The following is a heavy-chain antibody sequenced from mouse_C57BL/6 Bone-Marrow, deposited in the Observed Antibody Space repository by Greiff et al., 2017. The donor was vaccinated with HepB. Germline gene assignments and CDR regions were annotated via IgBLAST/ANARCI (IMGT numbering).Heavy chain of an antibody. J-gene: IGHJ3*01. D-gene: IGHD2-4*01. CDR3: ARPHYYDYDGFAY. CDR1: GFNIKNTY. CDR2: IDPANGNN. Sequence: EVQLQQSVAELVRPGASVKLSCTASGFNIKNTYMHWVKQRPEQGLEWIGRIDPANGNNKYAPKFQGKATITADTSSNTAYLKLSSLTSEDTAIYYCARPHYYDYDGFAYWGQGTLVTVSA. V-gene: IGHV14-3*01.